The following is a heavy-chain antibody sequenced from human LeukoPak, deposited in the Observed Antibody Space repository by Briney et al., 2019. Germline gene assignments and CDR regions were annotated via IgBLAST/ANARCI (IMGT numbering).Heavy chain of an antibody. Sequence: PGGSLRLSCAASGFTFNGYYISWIRQAPGNALEGLSYINIGGTNTHYADSVKVRFTISRDNAKKSLYLEMNNLRAEDTAVYYCATDGAGFDTWGQGVLVTVSS. J-gene: IGHJ5*02. CDR2: INIGGTNT. CDR1: GFTFNGYY. CDR3: ATDGAGFDT. V-gene: IGHV3-11*01.